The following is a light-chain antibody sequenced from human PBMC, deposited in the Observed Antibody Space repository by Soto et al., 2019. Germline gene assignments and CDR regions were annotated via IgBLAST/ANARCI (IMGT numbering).Light chain of an antibody. Sequence: QSVLTQRASVSGSPGQSITISCTGTSSDVGGYNYVSWYQQHPGKAPKLMIYDVSNRPSGVSNRFSGSKSGNTASLTISGLQAEDEADYYCSSYTSSSTLAFGGGTKLTVL. CDR3: SSYTSSSTLA. CDR2: DVS. V-gene: IGLV2-14*01. CDR1: SSDVGGYNY. J-gene: IGLJ2*01.